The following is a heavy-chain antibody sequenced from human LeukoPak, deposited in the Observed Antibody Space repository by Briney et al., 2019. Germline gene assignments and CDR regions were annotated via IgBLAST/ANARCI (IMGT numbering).Heavy chain of an antibody. CDR1: GGSFSGYY. V-gene: IGHV4-34*01. CDR2: INHSGST. D-gene: IGHD2/OR15-2a*01. Sequence: SETLSLTCAVYGGSFSGYYWSWIRQPPGKGLAWIGEINHSGSTYYNPSLKSRVTISVDTSKNQFSLKLISVTAADTAVYYCARNFQYFDLPDYWGQGTLVTVSS. CDR3: ARNFQYFDLPDY. J-gene: IGHJ4*02.